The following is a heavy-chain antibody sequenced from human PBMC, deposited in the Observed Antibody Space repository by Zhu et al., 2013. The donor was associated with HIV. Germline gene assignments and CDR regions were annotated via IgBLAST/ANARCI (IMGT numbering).Heavy chain of an antibody. CDR1: GGTFSSYA. Sequence: QVQLVQSGAEVKKPGSSVKVSCKASGGTFSSYAISWVRRAPGQGLEWMGGIIPIFGTANYAQKFQGRVTITADESTSTAYMELSSLRSEDTAVYYCASLPIAAAGTDYYYYGMDVWGQGTTVTVSS. V-gene: IGHV1-69*01. CDR2: IIPIFGTA. D-gene: IGHD6-13*01. J-gene: IGHJ6*02. CDR3: ASLPIAAAGTDYYYYGMDV.